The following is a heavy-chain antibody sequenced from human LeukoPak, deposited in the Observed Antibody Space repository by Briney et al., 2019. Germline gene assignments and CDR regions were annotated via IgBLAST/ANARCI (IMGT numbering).Heavy chain of an antibody. Sequence: GRSLRLSCAASRFTFSSYGMHWVRQAPGKGLEWVAVISYDGSNKYYADSVKGRFTISRDNSKNTLYLQMNSLRAEDTAVYYCAKDRGYCSSTSCHDPGYGMDGWGKGTTVTVSS. CDR2: ISYDGSNK. J-gene: IGHJ6*04. D-gene: IGHD2-2*01. CDR3: AKDRGYCSSTSCHDPGYGMDG. V-gene: IGHV3-30*18. CDR1: RFTFSSYG.